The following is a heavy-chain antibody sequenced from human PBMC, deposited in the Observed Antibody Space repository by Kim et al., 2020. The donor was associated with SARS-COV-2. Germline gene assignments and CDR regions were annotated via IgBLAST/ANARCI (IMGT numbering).Heavy chain of an antibody. J-gene: IGHJ4*02. CDR1: GFTFDDYA. D-gene: IGHD3-22*01. CDR2: ISCDSGSI. Sequence: GGSLRLSCAASGFTFDDYAMHWVRQAPGKGLEWVAGISCDSGSIGYADSVKGRFTISRDNAKNSLYLQMNSLRAEDTALYYCAKGDYYYDSSGYYFDYWGQGTLVTVSS. CDR3: AKGDYYYDSSGYYFDY. V-gene: IGHV3-9*01.